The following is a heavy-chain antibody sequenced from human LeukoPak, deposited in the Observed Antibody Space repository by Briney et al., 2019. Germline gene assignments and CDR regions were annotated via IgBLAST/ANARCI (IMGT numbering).Heavy chain of an antibody. CDR3: ARGRYCSSTSCYSPGGIAYGMDV. J-gene: IGHJ6*02. D-gene: IGHD2-2*01. CDR2: IYHSGST. Sequence: KPSETLSLTCAVSGGSISSGGYSWSWMRQPPGKGLEWIGYIYHSGSTYYNPSLKSRVTISVGRSKNQFSLELSSVTAADTAVYYCARGRYCSSTSCYSPGGIAYGMDVWGQGTTVTVSS. V-gene: IGHV4-30-2*01. CDR1: GGSISSGGYS.